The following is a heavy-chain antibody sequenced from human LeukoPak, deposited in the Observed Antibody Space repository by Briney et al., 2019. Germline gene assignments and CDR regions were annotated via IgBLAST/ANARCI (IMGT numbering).Heavy chain of an antibody. CDR1: GCTFSSYA. V-gene: IGHV1-69*04. J-gene: IGHJ5*02. Sequence: ASVKVSCKASGCTFSSYAISWVRQAPGQGLEWMGRIIPIFGIANYAQKFQGRVTITADKSTSTAYMELSSLRSEDTAVYYCATTLGYCSSTSCYENNWFDPWGQGTLVTVSS. D-gene: IGHD2-2*01. CDR3: ATTLGYCSSTSCYENNWFDP. CDR2: IIPIFGIA.